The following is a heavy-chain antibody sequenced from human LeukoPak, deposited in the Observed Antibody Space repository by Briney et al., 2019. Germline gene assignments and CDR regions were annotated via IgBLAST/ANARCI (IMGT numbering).Heavy chain of an antibody. CDR2: ISAYNGNT. D-gene: IGHD6-19*01. CDR1: GYTFTSYG. CDR3: ARTNARSSGWYYAFDI. V-gene: IGHV1-18*01. J-gene: IGHJ3*02. Sequence: ASVKVSCKASGYTFTSYGISWVRQAPGQGLEWMGWISAYNGNTNYAQKFQGRVTITADESTSTAYMELSSLRSEDTAVYYCARTNARSSGWYYAFDIWGQGTMVTVSS.